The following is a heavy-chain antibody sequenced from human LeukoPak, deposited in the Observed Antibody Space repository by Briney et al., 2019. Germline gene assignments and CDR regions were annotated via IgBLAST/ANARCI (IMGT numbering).Heavy chain of an antibody. Sequence: GGSLRLSCAASGFTFSSYAMNWVRQAPGKGLEWVSYISSSGSTIYYADSVKGRFTISRDNAKNSLYLQMNSLRAEDTAVYYCARGWYSSGWLSGYWGQGTLVTVSS. V-gene: IGHV3-48*03. CDR2: ISSSGSTI. J-gene: IGHJ4*02. D-gene: IGHD6-19*01. CDR1: GFTFSSYA. CDR3: ARGWYSSGWLSGY.